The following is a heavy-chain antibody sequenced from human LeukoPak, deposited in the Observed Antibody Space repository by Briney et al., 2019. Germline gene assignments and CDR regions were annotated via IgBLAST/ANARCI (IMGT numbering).Heavy chain of an antibody. J-gene: IGHJ4*02. Sequence: GGSLRLSCAASGFTFSNYWMHWVRQAPGKGPVWVSRINTDGNITTYADSVKGRFSISRDNSKNTLYLQINSLRADDTAVYYCARAEGGGIAFLIDYWGQGTLVTVSS. V-gene: IGHV3-74*01. D-gene: IGHD1-1*01. CDR2: INTDGNIT. CDR1: GFTFSNYW. CDR3: ARAEGGGIAFLIDY.